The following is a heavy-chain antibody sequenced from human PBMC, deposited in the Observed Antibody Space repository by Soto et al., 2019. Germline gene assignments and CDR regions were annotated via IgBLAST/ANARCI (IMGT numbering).Heavy chain of an antibody. CDR1: GFTFSSYA. CDR3: AKSTFGVTAVNPLEDY. Sequence: EVQLLESGGGFVQPGGSLRLSCAASGFTFSSYAMSWVRQAPGKGLEWVSAISGSGGTTYYAASVKGRFTISRDNSKNTLSLQMNSLRAEDTAVYYCAKSTFGVTAVNPLEDYWGQGTLVTVSS. V-gene: IGHV3-23*01. CDR2: ISGSGGTT. J-gene: IGHJ4*02. D-gene: IGHD2-21*02.